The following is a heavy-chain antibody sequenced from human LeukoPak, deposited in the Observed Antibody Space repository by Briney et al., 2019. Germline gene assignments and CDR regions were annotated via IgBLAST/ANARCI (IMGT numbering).Heavy chain of an antibody. J-gene: IGHJ4*02. CDR2: ISSSSSTI. Sequence: GGSLRLSCAASGFTFSSYSMSWVRQAPGKGLEWVSCISSSSSTIYYADSVKGRFTISRDKAKNSLYLQMNSLRAEDTAVYYCARWSYDSFSYWGQGTLVTVSS. D-gene: IGHD3-22*01. CDR3: ARWSYDSFSY. CDR1: GFTFSSYS. V-gene: IGHV3-48*01.